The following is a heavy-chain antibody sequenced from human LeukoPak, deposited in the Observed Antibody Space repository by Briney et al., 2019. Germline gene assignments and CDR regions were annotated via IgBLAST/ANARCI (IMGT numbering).Heavy chain of an antibody. D-gene: IGHD3-3*01. V-gene: IGHV3-30*18. CDR1: GFTFSSYG. CDR3: AKDTSGPFDY. CDR2: ISYDGSNK. J-gene: IGHJ4*02. Sequence: GGSLRHSCAASGFTFSSYGMHWVRQAPGKELEWVAVISYDGSNKYYADSVKGRFTISRDNSKNTLYLQMNSLRAEDTAVYYCAKDTSGPFDYWGQGTLVTVSS.